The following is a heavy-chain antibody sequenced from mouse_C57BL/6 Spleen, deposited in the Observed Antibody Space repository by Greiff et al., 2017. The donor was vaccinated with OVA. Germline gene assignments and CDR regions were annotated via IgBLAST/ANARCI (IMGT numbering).Heavy chain of an antibody. Sequence: EVKVVESGGGLVKPGGSLKLSCAASGFTFSDYGMPWVRQAPEKGLEWVAYISSGSSTIYYADTVKGRFTISRDNAKNTLFLQMTSLRSEDTAMYYCAILYYYGSSFLMDYWGQGTSVTVSS. J-gene: IGHJ4*01. CDR1: GFTFSDYG. CDR2: ISSGSSTI. CDR3: AILYYYGSSFLMDY. D-gene: IGHD1-1*01. V-gene: IGHV5-17*01.